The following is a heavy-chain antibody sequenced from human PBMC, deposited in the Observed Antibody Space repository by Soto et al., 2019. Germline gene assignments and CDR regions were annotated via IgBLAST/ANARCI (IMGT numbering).Heavy chain of an antibody. Sequence: TLSLTCTVSGGSISSSSYYWGWIRQPPGKGLEWIGSIYYSGSTYYNPSLKSRVTISVDTSKNQFSLKLSSVTAADTAVYYCAGSQYYDFWSGYFGVRWFDPWGQGTLVTVSS. CDR1: GGSISSSSYY. CDR3: AGSQYYDFWSGYFGVRWFDP. D-gene: IGHD3-3*01. CDR2: IYYSGST. J-gene: IGHJ5*02. V-gene: IGHV4-39*01.